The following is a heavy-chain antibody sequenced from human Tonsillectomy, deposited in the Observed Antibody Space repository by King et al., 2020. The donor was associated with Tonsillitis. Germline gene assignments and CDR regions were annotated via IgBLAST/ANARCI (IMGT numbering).Heavy chain of an antibody. D-gene: IGHD3-22*01. CDR1: GVSMRTTY. CDR3: ARDRGDYYDSATYDPLYFDS. V-gene: IGHV4-4*07. J-gene: IGHJ4*02. Sequence: VQLQESGPGLVKPSETLSLTCTVSGVSMRTTYWSWIRRPAGKGLEWIGRVYASGNSYHNPSLKSRVTLSIDTSKNQFSLSLSSVTAADTAVYYCARDRGDYYDSATYDPLYFDSWGQGALVTVSS. CDR2: VYASGNS.